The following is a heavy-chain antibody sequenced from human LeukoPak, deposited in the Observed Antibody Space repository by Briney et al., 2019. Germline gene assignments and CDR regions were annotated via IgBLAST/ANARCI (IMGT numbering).Heavy chain of an antibody. CDR3: ARHIGGGIEDMDV. Sequence: SETLSLTCTVSGGSIGTYYWSWIRQSPGKGLEWIGYIHVTGSTRYNSYLQSRATISVDTSRNQFFLKMSSVTAADTAVYYCARHIGGGIEDMDVWGKGTKVTVSS. V-gene: IGHV4-59*08. CDR2: IHVTGST. CDR1: GGSIGTYY. J-gene: IGHJ6*03. D-gene: IGHD3-16*02.